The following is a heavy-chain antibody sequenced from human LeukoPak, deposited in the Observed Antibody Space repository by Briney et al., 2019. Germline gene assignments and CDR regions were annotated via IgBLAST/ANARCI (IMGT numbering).Heavy chain of an antibody. CDR2: IYPGDSDI. Sequence: GESLKISCKDSGYRFSSYWIAWVRQMPGKGLEYIGIIYPGDSDIRYSPSFQGLVTISADKSISTAYLQWSSLKASDTAMYYCARGRGRWLQFRAIDYWGQGTLVTVSS. CDR3: ARGRGRWLQFRAIDY. V-gene: IGHV5-51*01. D-gene: IGHD5-24*01. J-gene: IGHJ4*02. CDR1: GYRFSSYW.